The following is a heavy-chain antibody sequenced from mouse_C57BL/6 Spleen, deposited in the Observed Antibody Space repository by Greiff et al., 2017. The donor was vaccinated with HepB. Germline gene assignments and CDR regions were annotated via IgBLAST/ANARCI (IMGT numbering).Heavy chain of an antibody. J-gene: IGHJ4*01. V-gene: IGHV10-1*01. CDR2: IRSKSNNYAT. CDR1: GFSFNTYA. Sequence: EVKVIESGGGLVQPKGSLKLSCAASGFSFNTYAMNWVRQAPGKGLEWVARIRSKSNNYATYYADSVKDRFTISRDDSESMLYLQMNNLKTEDTAMYYCVRLLRYYAMDYWGQGTSVTVSS. CDR3: VRLLRYYAMDY. D-gene: IGHD1-1*01.